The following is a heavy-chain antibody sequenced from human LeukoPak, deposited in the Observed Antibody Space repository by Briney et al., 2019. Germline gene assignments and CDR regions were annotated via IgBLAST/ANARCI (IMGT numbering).Heavy chain of an antibody. J-gene: IGHJ4*01. CDR2: IIPILGIA. V-gene: IGHV1-69*04. Sequence: SVKVSCKASGGTFSSYAISWVRQAPGQGLEWMGRIIPILGIANYAQTVQGRGTITADKSTSTAYMELSSLRSEDRAVYYCAGGGAQAYGDWGQGTLVTVSS. CDR3: AGGGAQAYGD. CDR1: GGTFSSYA. D-gene: IGHD4-17*01.